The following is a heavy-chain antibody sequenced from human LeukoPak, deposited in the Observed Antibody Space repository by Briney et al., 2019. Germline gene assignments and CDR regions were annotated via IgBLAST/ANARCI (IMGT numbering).Heavy chain of an antibody. CDR2: MNPNSGNT. J-gene: IGHJ6*03. Sequence: ASVKVSCKASGYTFTGYHMHWVRQTPGQGLEWMGWMNPNSGNTGYAQKFQGRVTMTRNTSISTAYMELSSLRSEDTAVYYCARRGVVVPAATAGYYYYMDVWGKGTTVTISS. D-gene: IGHD2-2*01. CDR3: ARRGVVVPAATAGYYYYMDV. CDR1: GYTFTGYH. V-gene: IGHV1-8*02.